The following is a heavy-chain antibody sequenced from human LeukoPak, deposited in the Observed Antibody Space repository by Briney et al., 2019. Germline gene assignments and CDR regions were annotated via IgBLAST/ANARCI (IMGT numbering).Heavy chain of an antibody. D-gene: IGHD5-24*01. CDR1: GGSISSYY. CDR2: IYYSGST. CDR3: ARFTIEIGIDY. V-gene: IGHV4-59*01. J-gene: IGHJ4*02. Sequence: SETLSLTCTVSGGSISSYYWSWIRQPPGKGLEWIGYIYYSGSTNYNPSLKSRVTISVDTSKNQFSLKLSSVTAADTAVYYCARFTIEIGIDYWGQGTLVTVSS.